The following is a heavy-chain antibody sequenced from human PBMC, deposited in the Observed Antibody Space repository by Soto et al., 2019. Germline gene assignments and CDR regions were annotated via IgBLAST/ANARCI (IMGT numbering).Heavy chain of an antibody. CDR3: AKDSRPLKYYDILTGYKIKPPEKYYFDY. Sequence: GGSLRLSCAASGFTFSSYAMSWVRQAPGKGLEWVSAISGSGGSTYYADSGKGRFTIYRDNSKNKLYMQMNSLRAEDTAVYYCAKDSRPLKYYDILTGYKIKPPEKYYFDYWGQGTLVTVSS. V-gene: IGHV3-23*01. J-gene: IGHJ4*02. D-gene: IGHD3-9*01. CDR2: ISGSGGST. CDR1: GFTFSSYA.